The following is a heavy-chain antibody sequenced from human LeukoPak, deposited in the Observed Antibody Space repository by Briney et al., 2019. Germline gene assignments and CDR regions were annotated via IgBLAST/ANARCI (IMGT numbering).Heavy chain of an antibody. D-gene: IGHD2-15*01. J-gene: IGHJ3*02. CDR1: GYTFTSYA. Sequence: GTSVKVSCKASGYTFTSYAMNWVRQAPGQGLEWMGWISAYNGNTNYAQKLQGRVTMTTDTSTSTAYMELSSLRSEDTAVYYCAREVVAVTSDAFDIWGQGTMVTVSS. V-gene: IGHV1-18*01. CDR3: AREVVAVTSDAFDI. CDR2: ISAYNGNT.